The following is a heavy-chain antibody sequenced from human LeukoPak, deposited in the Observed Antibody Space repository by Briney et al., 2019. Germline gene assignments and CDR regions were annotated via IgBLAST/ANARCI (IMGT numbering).Heavy chain of an antibody. CDR2: IYYSGST. Sequence: SETLSLTCTVSGGSISSYYWSWIRQPPGKGLEWIGYIYYSGSTNYNPSLKSRVTIPVDTSKNQFSLKLSSVTAADTAVYYCARGTGYSSSWYADYWGQGTLVTVSS. V-gene: IGHV4-59*01. CDR3: ARGTGYSSSWYADY. J-gene: IGHJ4*02. CDR1: GGSISSYY. D-gene: IGHD6-13*01.